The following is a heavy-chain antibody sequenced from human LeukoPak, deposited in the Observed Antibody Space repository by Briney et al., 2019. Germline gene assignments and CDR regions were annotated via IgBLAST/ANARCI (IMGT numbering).Heavy chain of an antibody. J-gene: IGHJ6*02. CDR3: ARVGLRDTAIRYYGMDV. CDR2: IYYSGST. CDR1: GGSISSSSYY. D-gene: IGHD5-18*01. Sequence: PSETLSLTCTVSGGSISSSSYYWGWIRQPPGKGLEWIGSIYYSGSTYYNPSLKSRVTISVDTSKNQFSLKLSSVTAADTAVYYCARVGLRDTAIRYYGMDVWGQGTTVTVSS. V-gene: IGHV4-39*07.